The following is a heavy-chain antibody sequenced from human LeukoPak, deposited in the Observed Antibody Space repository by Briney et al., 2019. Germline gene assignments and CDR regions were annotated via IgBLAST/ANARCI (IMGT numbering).Heavy chain of an antibody. CDR2: ISASGGGT. CDR1: GFTFSSYA. CDR3: AKSYSSSSYLFFDY. J-gene: IGHJ4*02. Sequence: HSGGSLRLSCAASGFTFSSYAMSWVRQAPGKGLEWVSTISASGGGTFYADSVKGRFTISRDNSKNTLYLQMNSLRAEDTALYYRAKSYSSSSYLFFDYWGQGTLVTVSS. V-gene: IGHV3-23*01. D-gene: IGHD6-6*01.